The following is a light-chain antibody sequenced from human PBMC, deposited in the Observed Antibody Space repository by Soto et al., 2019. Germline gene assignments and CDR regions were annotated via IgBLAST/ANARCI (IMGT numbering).Light chain of an antibody. Sequence: QSVLTQPASMSGSPGQSITVSCTGTSSDVGLYDYVSWYQQHPGKSPKLIVYEVSHRPSGVSSRFSGSKSGNTASLTISGLQTEDEADYYCSSNTTVFTYVFGTGTKVTVL. CDR1: SSDVGLYDY. CDR2: EVS. CDR3: SSNTTVFTYV. J-gene: IGLJ1*01. V-gene: IGLV2-14*01.